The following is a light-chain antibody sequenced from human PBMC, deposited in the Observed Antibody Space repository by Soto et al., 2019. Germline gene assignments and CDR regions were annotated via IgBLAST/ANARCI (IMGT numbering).Light chain of an antibody. CDR3: QQRSNWRTT. CDR2: DAS. Sequence: EIVMTQSPATLSLSPGKRATLSCRASQSVSSYLASYQQKPGQAPRLLIYDASNRATGIPPRFSGSGSGTDFTPTISSLPPEDFAVYYCQQRSNWRTTFGQGTRLEIK. CDR1: QSVSSY. V-gene: IGKV3-11*01. J-gene: IGKJ5*01.